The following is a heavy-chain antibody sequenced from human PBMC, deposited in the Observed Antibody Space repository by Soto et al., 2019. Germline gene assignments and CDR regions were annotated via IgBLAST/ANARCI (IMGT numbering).Heavy chain of an antibody. CDR3: ARGIEEKATTTAVWSFDL. D-gene: IGHD1-1*01. V-gene: IGHV1-69*01. J-gene: IGHJ2*01. Sequence: QVQLVQSGAEVKKPGSSVKVSCKASGDTFSSHAFGWVRQAPGQGLEWVGGIIPFFGTANYAQKFQGRVAITADESTTTVYMELSSLTSEDTAVYYCARGIEEKATTTAVWSFDLWGRGTLVTVSS. CDR1: GDTFSSHA. CDR2: IIPFFGTA.